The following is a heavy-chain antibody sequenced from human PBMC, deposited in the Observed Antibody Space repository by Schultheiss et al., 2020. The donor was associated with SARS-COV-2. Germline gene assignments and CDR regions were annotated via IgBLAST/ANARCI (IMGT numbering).Heavy chain of an antibody. D-gene: IGHD5-12*01. CDR3: ARDPLGDGHDWQFDP. CDR1: GYTFTSYD. Sequence: ASVKVSCKASGYTFTSYDINWVRQAPGQGLEWMGRINPSSGDTNYAQKFQDRVTMATDTSINTAYIEVISLMSDDTAVYYCARDPLGDGHDWQFDPWGQGTLVTVSS. CDR2: INPSSGDT. J-gene: IGHJ5*02. V-gene: IGHV1-2*06.